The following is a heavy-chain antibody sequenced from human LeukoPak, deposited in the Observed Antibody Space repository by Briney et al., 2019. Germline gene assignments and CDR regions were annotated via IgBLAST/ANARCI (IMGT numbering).Heavy chain of an antibody. Sequence: PSETLSLSCAVSGGSISSGGYSWSWIRQPPGKGLEWIGYIYHSGSTYYNPSLKSRVTISVDTSKNQFSLKLSSVTAADTAVYYCAKTGWRGGGTFNEFDPWGQGTLVTVSS. CDR2: IYHSGST. CDR1: GGSISSGGYS. CDR3: AKTGWRGGGTFNEFDP. J-gene: IGHJ5*02. D-gene: IGHD1-14*01. V-gene: IGHV4-30-2*01.